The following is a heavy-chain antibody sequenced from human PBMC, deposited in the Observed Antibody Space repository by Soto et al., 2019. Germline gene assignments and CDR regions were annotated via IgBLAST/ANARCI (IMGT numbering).Heavy chain of an antibody. D-gene: IGHD3-3*01. Sequence: SDTLSLTCTVSGASIISTTSIYYWGWIRQPPGKGLEWLGSAYYSGSTYLHPSIKSRVTISVETPQNQFSLKLSSVTAADTAVYYCARHFPLRVVRSTYFDAWGPGTLVTVSS. CDR2: AYYSGST. CDR1: GASIISTTSIYY. V-gene: IGHV4-39*01. J-gene: IGHJ5*02. CDR3: ARHFPLRVVRSTYFDA.